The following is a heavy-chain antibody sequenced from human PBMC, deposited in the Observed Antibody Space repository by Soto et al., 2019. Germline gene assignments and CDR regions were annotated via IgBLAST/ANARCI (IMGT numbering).Heavy chain of an antibody. CDR2: VYYSGTT. CDR1: GDSINGGSSY. V-gene: IGHV4-39*01. D-gene: IGHD2-21*01. Sequence: SETLSLTCTVSGDSINGGSSYWGWSRQPPGKGPEWIGSVYYSGTTSYNPSLRSRVTISVDTSKNQFSLNLTSVTAADTAVFYCARHTPPCAGGNCYLRPIDSWGQGIRVTVAS. CDR3: ARHTPPCAGGNCYLRPIDS. J-gene: IGHJ4*02.